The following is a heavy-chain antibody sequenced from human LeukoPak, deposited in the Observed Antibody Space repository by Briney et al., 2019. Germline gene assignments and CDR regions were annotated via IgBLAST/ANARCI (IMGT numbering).Heavy chain of an antibody. J-gene: IGHJ4*02. CDR3: ARQPRGCSSTSCYHFDY. CDR2: IYTSGST. Sequence: SETLSLTCTVSGGSISSYYWSWIRQPPGKGLEWIGYIYTSGSTNYNPSLKSRVTISVDTSKNQFSLTLSSVTAADTAVYYCARQPRGCSSTSCYHFDYWGQGNLVTVSS. V-gene: IGHV4-4*09. CDR1: GGSISSYY. D-gene: IGHD2-2*01.